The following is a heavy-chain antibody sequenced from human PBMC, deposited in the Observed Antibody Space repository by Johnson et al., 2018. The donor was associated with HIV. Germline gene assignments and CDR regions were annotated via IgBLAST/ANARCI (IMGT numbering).Heavy chain of an antibody. CDR2: INWNGGST. D-gene: IGHD6-13*01. Sequence: VRPGGSLRLSCAASGFTFDDYGMSWVRQAPGKGLEWVSGINWNGGSTGYADSVKGRFSISRDNGKNSLYLQMNSLRAEDTALYYCARGAYSSSWHASDASDIWGQGTMVTVSS. CDR1: GFTFDDYG. CDR3: ARGAYSSSWHASDASDI. V-gene: IGHV3-20*04. J-gene: IGHJ3*02.